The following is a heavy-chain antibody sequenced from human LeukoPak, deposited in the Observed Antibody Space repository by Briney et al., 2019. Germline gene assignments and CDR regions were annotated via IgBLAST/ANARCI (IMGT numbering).Heavy chain of an antibody. D-gene: IGHD6-13*01. CDR3: ARAEGVAAAGKYYFDY. CDR1: GFTFSRNW. V-gene: IGHV3-74*01. Sequence: GGSLRLSCIASGFTFSRNWMHWVRQAPGKGLMWVSRISSDGSVTNYADSVKGRFTISRDNAKNSLYLQMNSLRAEDTAVYYCARAEGVAAAGKYYFDYWGQGTLVTVSS. J-gene: IGHJ4*02. CDR2: ISSDGSVT.